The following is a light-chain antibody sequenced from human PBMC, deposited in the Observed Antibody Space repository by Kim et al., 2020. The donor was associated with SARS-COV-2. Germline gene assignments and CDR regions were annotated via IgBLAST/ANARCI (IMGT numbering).Light chain of an antibody. Sequence: QSALTQPASVSGSPGQSITISCTGTSSDVGGYNSVSWYLQHPGKAPKLLIYDVSNRPSGGSYRFSGFKSGNTASLTISGLQAEDEGDYYCCSYTSSDTSVFGTGTKVTVL. CDR3: CSYTSSDTSV. V-gene: IGLV2-14*03. J-gene: IGLJ1*01. CDR2: DVS. CDR1: SSDVGGYNS.